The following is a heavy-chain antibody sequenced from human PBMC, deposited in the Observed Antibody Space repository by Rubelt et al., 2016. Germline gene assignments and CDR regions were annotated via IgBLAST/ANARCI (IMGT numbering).Heavy chain of an antibody. D-gene: IGHD6-19*01. Sequence: QVTLRESGPALVKPTQTLTLTCTFSGFSLSTSGMCVSWIRQPPGRALEWLARIDWDDDKYYSTSLKTRLTIPKDTSKNQVVLTMTNMDPVDTATYYCARTDGIAVAGFWFDPWGQGTLVTVSS. CDR1: GFSLSTSGMC. CDR2: IDWDDDK. J-gene: IGHJ5*02. CDR3: ARTDGIAVAGFWFDP. V-gene: IGHV2-70*15.